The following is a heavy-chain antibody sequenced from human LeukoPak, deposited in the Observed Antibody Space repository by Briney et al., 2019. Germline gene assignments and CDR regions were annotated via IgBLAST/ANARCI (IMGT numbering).Heavy chain of an antibody. V-gene: IGHV1-18*01. J-gene: IGHJ5*02. Sequence: ASVKVSCTASGYTFTSYGISWVRQAPGQGLEWMGWISAYNGNTNYAQKLQGRVTMTTDTSTSTAYMELRSLRSDDTAVYYCARERCSSTSCYGRFDPWGQGTLVTVSS. CDR2: ISAYNGNT. CDR1: GYTFTSYG. D-gene: IGHD2-2*01. CDR3: ARERCSSTSCYGRFDP.